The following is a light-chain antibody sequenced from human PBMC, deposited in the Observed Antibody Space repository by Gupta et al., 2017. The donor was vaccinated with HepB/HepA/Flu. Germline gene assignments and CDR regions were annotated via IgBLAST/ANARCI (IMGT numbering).Light chain of an antibody. V-gene: IGKV1-5*03. CDR3: QQDNSYPRT. CDR2: KAS. Sequence: DIQMTQSPSTLSASVGDRVTITCRASQSISSWLAWYQQKPGKAPKLLIYKASCLESGVPSRFSGSGSGTEFTLTISSLQPDDFATYYCQQDNSYPRTFGQGTKVEIK. J-gene: IGKJ1*01. CDR1: QSISSW.